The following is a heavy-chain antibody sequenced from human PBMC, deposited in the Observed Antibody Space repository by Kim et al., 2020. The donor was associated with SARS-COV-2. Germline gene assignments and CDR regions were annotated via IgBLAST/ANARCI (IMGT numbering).Heavy chain of an antibody. J-gene: IGHJ5*02. Sequence: GGSLRLSCAASGFTFSSYWMHWVRQAPGKGLVWVSRINSDGSSTSYADSVKGRFTISRDNAKNTLYLQMNSLRAEDTAVYYCAREDSVWFGGADWFDPWGQGTLVTVSS. CDR2: INSDGSST. CDR1: GFTFSSYW. V-gene: IGHV3-74*01. CDR3: AREDSVWFGGADWFDP. D-gene: IGHD3-10*01.